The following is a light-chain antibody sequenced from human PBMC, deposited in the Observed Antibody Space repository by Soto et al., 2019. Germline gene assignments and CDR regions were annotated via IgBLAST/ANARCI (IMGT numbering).Light chain of an antibody. CDR2: GAS. J-gene: IGKJ2*01. V-gene: IGKV3-20*01. CDR1: QSVSSSY. CDR3: QQYGSSPHVT. Sequence: EIVLTQSPGTLSLSPGERATLSCRASQSVSSSYLAWYQQKPGQAPRLLIYGASSRATGIPDWFSGSGSGTDFTLTISRLEPEDFAVYYCQQYGSSPHVTFGQGTKLEIK.